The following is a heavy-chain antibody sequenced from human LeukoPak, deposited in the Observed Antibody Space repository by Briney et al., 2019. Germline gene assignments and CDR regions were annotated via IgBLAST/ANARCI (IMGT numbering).Heavy chain of an antibody. Sequence: SETLSLTRAVYGGSFSGYYWSWIRQPPGKGLEWIGEINHSGSTNYNPSLKSRVTISVDTSKNQFSLKLSSVTAADTAVYYCARRYRRFLEWLLYFDYWGPGTLVTVSS. V-gene: IGHV4-34*01. CDR2: INHSGST. CDR1: GGSFSGYY. CDR3: ARRYRRFLEWLLYFDY. D-gene: IGHD3-3*01. J-gene: IGHJ4*02.